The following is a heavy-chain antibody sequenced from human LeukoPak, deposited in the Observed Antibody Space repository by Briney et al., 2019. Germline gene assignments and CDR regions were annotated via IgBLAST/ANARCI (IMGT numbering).Heavy chain of an antibody. CDR1: GGSVSSGSYY. D-gene: IGHD3-22*01. V-gene: IGHV4-61*01. CDR3: ARGYYDSSGYYLAAY. CDR2: IYYSGST. Sequence: PSETLSLTCTVSGGSVSSGSYYWSWIRQPPGKGLEWIGYIYYSGSTNYNPSLKSRVTLSVDTSKNQFSLKLTSVTAADTAVYYCARGYYDSSGYYLAAYWGQGTLVTVSS. J-gene: IGHJ4*02.